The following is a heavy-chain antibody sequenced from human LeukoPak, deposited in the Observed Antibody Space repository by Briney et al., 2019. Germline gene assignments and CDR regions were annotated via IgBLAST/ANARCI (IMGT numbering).Heavy chain of an antibody. CDR3: ARAKALAQDSFDI. D-gene: IGHD5-12*01. Sequence: GASVKVSCKASGYTFKDYFIHWVRQAPGQGLEWMGWVNPYSGATSYAQNFRGRVTMTRDTSITTAYMELSRLTSDDTAIFYCARAKALAQDSFDIWGQGTVVTVSS. CDR1: GYTFKDYF. CDR2: VNPYSGAT. V-gene: IGHV1-2*02. J-gene: IGHJ3*02.